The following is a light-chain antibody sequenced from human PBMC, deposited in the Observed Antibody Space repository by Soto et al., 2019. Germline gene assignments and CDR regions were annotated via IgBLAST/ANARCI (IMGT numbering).Light chain of an antibody. Sequence: EIVLTQSPATLYLSPGERATLSCRASQSVSSYLAWYQQKPGQAPRLLICDPSNRATVIPARFSGSGSGTDFTLTISSLKPEDCAVYYCQQRSYWFLTSGGGTKVDIK. CDR2: DPS. CDR3: QQRSYWFLT. CDR1: QSVSSY. V-gene: IGKV3-11*01. J-gene: IGKJ4*01.